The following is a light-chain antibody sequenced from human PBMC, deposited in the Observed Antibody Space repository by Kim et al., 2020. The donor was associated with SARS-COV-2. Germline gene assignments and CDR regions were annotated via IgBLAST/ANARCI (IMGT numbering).Light chain of an antibody. CDR2: DVS. CDR3: CSYAGTFTSL. V-gene: IGLV2-11*03. CDR1: TSDVGSYNY. J-gene: IGLJ2*01. Sequence: GQSVTISCTGTTSDVGSYNYVSWYQQHPGKAPKVMIYDVSKRPSGVPDRFSGSKSGNTASLTISGLQADDEADYYCCSYAGTFTSLFGGGTKLTVL.